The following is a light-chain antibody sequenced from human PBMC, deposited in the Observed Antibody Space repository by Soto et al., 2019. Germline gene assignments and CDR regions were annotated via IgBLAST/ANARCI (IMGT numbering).Light chain of an antibody. V-gene: IGKV2-30*01. CDR1: QSLVYSNGNAY. CDR3: MQGTHWPWT. CDR2: QVS. Sequence: DAVLTQSPLSLPVTLGQPAAISCRSSQSLVYSNGNAYLIWFQQRPGQSPRRLIYQVSTRDAGVSDRFSVSGSGTYFTLTISRVEAEDVGRYYCMQGTHWPWTFGQGTKVE. J-gene: IGKJ1*01.